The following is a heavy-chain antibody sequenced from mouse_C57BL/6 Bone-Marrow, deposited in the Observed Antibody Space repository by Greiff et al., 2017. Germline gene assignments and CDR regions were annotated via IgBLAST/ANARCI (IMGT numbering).Heavy chain of an antibody. Sequence: EVKLMESGGGLVKPGGSLKLSCAASGFTFSSYTMSWVRQTPEKRLEWVATISGGGGNTYYPDSVKGRVTISRDNAKNTLYLQMSILMSEDTALYDCARQCDYSYCFFDVWGPGTTVTVSS. J-gene: IGHJ1*01. CDR1: GFTFSSYT. CDR2: ISGGGGNT. CDR3: ARQCDYSYCFFDV. D-gene: IGHD2-13*01. V-gene: IGHV5-9*01.